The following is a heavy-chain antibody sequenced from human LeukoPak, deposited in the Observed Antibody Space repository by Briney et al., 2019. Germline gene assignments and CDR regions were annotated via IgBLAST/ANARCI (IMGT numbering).Heavy chain of an antibody. CDR2: IYYSGST. Sequence: SETLSLTCTVSGGSISSYYWSWIRQPPGKGLEWIGYIYYSGSTNYNPSLKSRVTISVDTSKNQFPLKLSSVTAADTAVYYCAGDLTGTTGYWGQGTLVTVSS. CDR3: AGDLTGTTGY. J-gene: IGHJ4*02. CDR1: GGSISSYY. D-gene: IGHD1-20*01. V-gene: IGHV4-59*01.